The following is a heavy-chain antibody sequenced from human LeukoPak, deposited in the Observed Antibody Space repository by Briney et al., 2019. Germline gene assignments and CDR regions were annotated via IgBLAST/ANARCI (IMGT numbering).Heavy chain of an antibody. CDR2: ISGSGGST. CDR1: GFTVSSNY. Sequence: GGSLRLSCAASGFTVSSNYMSWVRQAPGKGLAWVSGISGSGGSTYYADSVRGRFTISRDNSKNTLYLQMNSLRAEDTAVYYCAKGRGRTYYHYMDVWGKGTTVTVSS. CDR3: AKGRGRTYYHYMDV. J-gene: IGHJ6*03. V-gene: IGHV3-23*01. D-gene: IGHD3-16*01.